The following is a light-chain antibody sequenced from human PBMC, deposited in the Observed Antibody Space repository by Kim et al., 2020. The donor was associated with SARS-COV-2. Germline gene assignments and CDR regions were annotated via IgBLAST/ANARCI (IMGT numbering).Light chain of an antibody. CDR2: SNN. J-gene: IGLJ2*01. CDR1: SSNIGRNK. V-gene: IGLV1-44*01. Sequence: GQRVPIACSGSSSNIGRNKVNWYQQLPGTAPKLLMYSNNQRPSGVPDRFAGSKSGTSASLAISGLQSEDEADYYCAGWDDSLNGVVFGGGTQLTVL. CDR3: AGWDDSLNGVV.